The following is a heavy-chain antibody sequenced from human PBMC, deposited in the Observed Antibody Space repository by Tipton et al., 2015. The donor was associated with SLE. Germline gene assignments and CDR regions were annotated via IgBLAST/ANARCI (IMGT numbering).Heavy chain of an antibody. CDR1: GFTFSSYA. CDR2: NSGSGDST. J-gene: IGHJ4*02. Sequence: SLRLSCEASGFTFSSYAMSWVSQAPGKGLEWVSANSGSGDSTYYADSVKGRFTISRDNSKKTLYLQMNSLRAEDTAVYYCAKTVTGTRAYWGQGALVSVSS. D-gene: IGHD1/OR15-1a*01. CDR3: AKTVTGTRAY. V-gene: IGHV3-23*01.